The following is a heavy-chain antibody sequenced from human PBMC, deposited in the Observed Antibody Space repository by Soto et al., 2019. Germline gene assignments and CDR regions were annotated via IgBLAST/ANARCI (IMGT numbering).Heavy chain of an antibody. CDR3: ARDPLTAPYSSSRVDP. J-gene: IGHJ5*02. CDR1: GFTVSSNY. CDR2: IYSGGST. V-gene: IGHV3-66*01. Sequence: GGSLRLSCAASGFTVSSNYMSWVRQAPGKGLEWVSVIYSGGSTYYADSVKGRFTISRDNSKNTLYLQMNSLRAEDTAVYYCARDPLTAPYSSSRVDPWGQGTLVTVSS. D-gene: IGHD6-13*01.